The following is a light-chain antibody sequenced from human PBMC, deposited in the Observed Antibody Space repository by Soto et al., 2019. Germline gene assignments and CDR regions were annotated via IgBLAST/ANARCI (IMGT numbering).Light chain of an antibody. V-gene: IGKV1-9*01. CDR2: TAS. J-gene: IGKJ2*01. CDR1: QGISSY. Sequence: DIPLTQSPSFLSASVGDRVTITCRASQGISSYLAWYHQKPGKAPKLLMYTASTLQSGVPSRLSGSGSGTEFTLTISSLQPANFATYFCQQYNTFPYTFGPGTKLVI. CDR3: QQYNTFPYT.